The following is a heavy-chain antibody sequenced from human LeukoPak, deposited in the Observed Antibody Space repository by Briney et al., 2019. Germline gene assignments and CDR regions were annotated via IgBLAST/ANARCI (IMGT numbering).Heavy chain of an antibody. J-gene: IGHJ4*02. CDR2: ISSSSSYI. Sequence: SGGSLRLSCAASGFTFSSYSMNWVRQAPGKGLEWVSSISSSSSYIYYADSVKGRFTISRDNAKNSLYLQMNSLRAEDTAVYYCARGGPPGYYFDYWGQGTLVTVSS. CDR3: ARGGPPGYYFDY. CDR1: GFTFSSYS. V-gene: IGHV3-21*01.